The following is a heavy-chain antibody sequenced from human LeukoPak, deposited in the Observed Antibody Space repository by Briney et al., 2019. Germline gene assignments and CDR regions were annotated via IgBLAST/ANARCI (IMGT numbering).Heavy chain of an antibody. D-gene: IGHD6-13*01. V-gene: IGHV3-30*03. CDR1: GFTVGSYG. Sequence: GRSLRLSCAASGFTVGSYGIGWVPEAPGKGVGWVSAVSYDGSIQFYADPVKGRFTTSRDTSNNTLYPQMNSPGAEDTAVYYCATEGLDGSSWYFLDSWGLGTPVTVSS. CDR2: VSYDGSIQ. CDR3: ATEGLDGSSWYFLDS. J-gene: IGHJ4*02.